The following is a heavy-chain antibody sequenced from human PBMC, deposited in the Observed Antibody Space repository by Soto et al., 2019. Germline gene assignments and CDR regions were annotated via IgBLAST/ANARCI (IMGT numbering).Heavy chain of an antibody. CDR3: ARTWDQDSGSGISPDYYSYYGTDV. V-gene: IGHV5-10-1*01. J-gene: IGHJ6*02. CDR2: IDPSDSYT. Sequence: GDSLKISCKGSGYRFSSYWISWVRQMPGKGLEWMGRIDPSDSYTSYSPSFQGHVTISADKSISTAYLQWSSLKASDTAMYYCARTWDQDSGSGISPDYYSYYGTDVSGQGTTVTVS. CDR1: GYRFSSYW. D-gene: IGHD3-10*01.